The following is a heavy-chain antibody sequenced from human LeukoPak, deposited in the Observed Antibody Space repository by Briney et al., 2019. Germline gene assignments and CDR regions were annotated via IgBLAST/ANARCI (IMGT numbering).Heavy chain of an antibody. Sequence: GGSLRLSCAASGFTFTSAMRWGRQAPGKGVEWVSSISGSGGDTFYADSVKGRFTISRDNSKNTLYLQMNSLRAEDTAVYYCTKGESQPKYYFHYWGQGTLVTVSS. CDR1: GFTFTSA. V-gene: IGHV3-23*01. CDR3: TKGESQPKYYFHY. J-gene: IGHJ4*02. CDR2: ISGSGGDT. D-gene: IGHD2-2*01.